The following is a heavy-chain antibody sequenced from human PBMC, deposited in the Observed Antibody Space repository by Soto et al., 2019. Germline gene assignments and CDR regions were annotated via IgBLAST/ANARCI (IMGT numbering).Heavy chain of an antibody. D-gene: IGHD3-16*01. J-gene: IGHJ4*02. CDR2: IKEDGSEK. Sequence: EVQLVESGGDLVQPGGSLRLSCTASGFTLSDNWMNWVRQAPGKGLEWVAHIKEDGSEKNYVDSVKGRFTISRDNAKNSLFLQMNGLRVEDTAVYYCVRGRSLSGYWGQGTLVTVSS. CDR1: GFTLSDNW. CDR3: VRGRSLSGY. V-gene: IGHV3-7*04.